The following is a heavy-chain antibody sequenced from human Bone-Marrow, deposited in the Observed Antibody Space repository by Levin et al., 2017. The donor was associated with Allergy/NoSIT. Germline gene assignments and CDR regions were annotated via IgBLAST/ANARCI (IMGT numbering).Heavy chain of an antibody. J-gene: IGHJ6*02. CDR3: AREIHAIFGVVPYYYYGMDV. V-gene: IGHV3-48*02. D-gene: IGHD3-3*01. CDR1: GFTFSSYS. Sequence: GESLKISCAASGFTFSSYSMNWVRQAPGKGLEWVSYISSSSSTIYYADSVKGRFTISRDNAKNSLYLQMNSLRDEDTAVYYCAREIHAIFGVVPYYYYGMDVWGQGTTVTVSS. CDR2: ISSSSSTI.